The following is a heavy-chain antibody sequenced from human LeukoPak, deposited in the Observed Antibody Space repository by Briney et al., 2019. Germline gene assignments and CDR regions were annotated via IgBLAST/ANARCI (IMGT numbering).Heavy chain of an antibody. V-gene: IGHV4-59*01. CDR1: GGSISSYY. CDR3: ARERPTVAGNYLDY. CDR2: IYYSGST. Sequence: ASETLSLTCTVSGGSISSYYWSWIRQPPGKGLEWIGYIYYSGSTNYNPSLKSRVTISVDTSKNQFSLKLSSVTAADTAVYYCARERPTVAGNYLDYWGQGTLVTVSS. J-gene: IGHJ4*02. D-gene: IGHD6-19*01.